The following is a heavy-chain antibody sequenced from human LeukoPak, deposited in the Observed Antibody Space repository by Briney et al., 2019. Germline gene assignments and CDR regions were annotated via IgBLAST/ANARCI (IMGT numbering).Heavy chain of an antibody. CDR3: ARTYQDSAYCGGDCYPYFDY. J-gene: IGHJ4*02. V-gene: IGHV4-31*03. CDR1: GGSISSGGYY. Sequence: SETLSLTCTVSGGSISSGGYYWSWIRQHPGKGLEWIGYIYYSGSTYYHPSLKSRVTISVDTSKNQFSLKLSSVTAADTAVYYCARTYQDSAYCGGDCYPYFDYWGQGTLVTVSS. CDR2: IYYSGST. D-gene: IGHD2-21*02.